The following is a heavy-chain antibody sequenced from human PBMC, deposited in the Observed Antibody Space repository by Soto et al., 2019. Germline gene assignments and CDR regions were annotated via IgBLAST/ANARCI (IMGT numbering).Heavy chain of an antibody. Sequence: GGSLRLSCAASGFTFSSYSMNWVRQAPGKGLEWVSYISSSSSTIYYADSVKGRLTISRDNAKNSLYLQMNSLRDEDTSVYYCARIAVDTAMGYYYYYGMDMWGQGTMVTVSS. CDR2: ISSSSSTI. J-gene: IGHJ6*02. CDR1: GFTFSSYS. CDR3: ARIAVDTAMGYYYYYGMDM. D-gene: IGHD5-18*01. V-gene: IGHV3-48*02.